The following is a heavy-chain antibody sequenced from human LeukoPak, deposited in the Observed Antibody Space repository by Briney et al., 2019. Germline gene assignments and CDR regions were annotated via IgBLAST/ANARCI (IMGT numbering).Heavy chain of an antibody. D-gene: IGHD6-19*01. Sequence: ASVKVSCKASGYTFTSYDINWVRQATGQGLEWMGWINPNSGGTNYAQKFQGRVTMTRDTSISTAYMELSRLRSDDTAVYYCARSAVAGFYYYYYMDVWGKGTTVTVSS. J-gene: IGHJ6*03. CDR3: ARSAVAGFYYYYYMDV. CDR1: GYTFTSYD. V-gene: IGHV1-2*02. CDR2: INPNSGGT.